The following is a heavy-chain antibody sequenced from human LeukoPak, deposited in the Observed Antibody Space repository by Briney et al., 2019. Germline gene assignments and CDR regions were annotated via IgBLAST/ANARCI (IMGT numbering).Heavy chain of an antibody. CDR3: ARDGSRSSSSWYPFDY. CDR1: GGSVSSGSYY. CDR2: IYYSGST. V-gene: IGHV4-61*01. Sequence: SETLSLTCTVSGGSVSSGSYYWSWIRQPPGKGLEWIGYIYYSGSTNYNPSLKSRVTISVDTSKNQLSLKLSSVTAADTAVYYCARDGSRSSSSWYPFDYWGQGTLVTVSS. D-gene: IGHD6-13*01. J-gene: IGHJ4*02.